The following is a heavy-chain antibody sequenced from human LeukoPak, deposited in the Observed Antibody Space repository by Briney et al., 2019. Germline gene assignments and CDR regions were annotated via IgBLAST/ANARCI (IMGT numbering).Heavy chain of an antibody. CDR3: AKADRGYGDDYYFDY. D-gene: IGHD4-17*01. V-gene: IGHV3-23*01. CDR1: GFTFSSYA. CDR2: ISGSVGST. J-gene: IGHJ4*02. Sequence: GGSLRLSCAASGFTFSSYAMSWVRQAPGKGLEWVSAISGSVGSTYYAASVKGRFTISRDNSKNTLYLQMNSLGAEDTAVYYCAKADRGYGDDYYFDYWGQGTLVTVSS.